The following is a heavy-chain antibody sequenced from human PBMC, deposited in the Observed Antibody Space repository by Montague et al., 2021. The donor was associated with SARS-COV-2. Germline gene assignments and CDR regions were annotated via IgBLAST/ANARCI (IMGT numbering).Heavy chain of an antibody. D-gene: IGHD3-16*01. CDR1: VGSNRGDY. CDR3: ARGGERSLLERPLDY. Sequence: SETLSRTCSRPVGSNRGDYRKSTRQHPSQQKDWFAYIYYKKSTNYNPSLKSRVTISVDTSKNQFSLKLSSVTAADTAVYYCARGGERSLLERPLDYWGQGTLVTVSA. J-gene: IGHJ4*02. CDR2: IYYKKST. V-gene: IGHV4-59*01.